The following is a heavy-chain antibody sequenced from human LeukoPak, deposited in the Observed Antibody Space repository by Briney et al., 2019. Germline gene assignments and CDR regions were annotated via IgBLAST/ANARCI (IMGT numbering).Heavy chain of an antibody. D-gene: IGHD3-22*01. Sequence: PSQTLSLTCTVSGYAIISGGFSWNWIRQPPGKGLEWIGCIYDRGPAHYNPSLKSRFTISVDRPKNQFFLNVTSLTAADTAVYYCARGPSLYYYDSSGYQGWYFDYWGQGTLVTVSS. CDR2: IYDRGPA. V-gene: IGHV4-30-2*01. J-gene: IGHJ4*02. CDR1: GYAIISGGFS. CDR3: ARGPSLYYYDSSGYQGWYFDY.